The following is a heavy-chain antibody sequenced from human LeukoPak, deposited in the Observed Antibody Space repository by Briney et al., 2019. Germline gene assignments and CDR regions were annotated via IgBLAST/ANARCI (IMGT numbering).Heavy chain of an antibody. V-gene: IGHV3-7*01. CDR2: INGDESEK. CDR3: SRGEGDDY. Sequence: GGSLRLSCAASGFTFSSYWMSWVRQAPGKGLEWVANINGDESEKYYVDSVKARFTISRDNAKNSLYLQMNSLRVDDTAVYYCSRGEGDDYWGQGTLVTVSS. D-gene: IGHD3-10*01. CDR1: GFTFSSYW. J-gene: IGHJ4*02.